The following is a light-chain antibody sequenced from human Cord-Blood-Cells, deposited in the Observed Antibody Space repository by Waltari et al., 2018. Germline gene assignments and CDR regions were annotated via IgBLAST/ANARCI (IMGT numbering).Light chain of an antibody. CDR3: QQYGSSPT. V-gene: IGKV3-20*01. CDR2: GAS. Sequence: EIVLTQSPGTLSLSPGERATLSCRASQSVSSSYLAWYQQKAVQAPRLLIYGASSRATGIPDRFSGSGSGTDFTLTISRLEPEDFAVYYCQQYGSSPTFGQGTKVEIK. J-gene: IGKJ1*01. CDR1: QSVSSSY.